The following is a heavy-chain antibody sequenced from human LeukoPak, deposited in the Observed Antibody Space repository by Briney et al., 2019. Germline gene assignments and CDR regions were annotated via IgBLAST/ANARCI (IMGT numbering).Heavy chain of an antibody. Sequence: GRSLRLSCAASGFTFSSYGMHWVRQAPGKGLEWVAVIWYGGSNKYYADSVKGRFTISRDNSKNTLYLQMNSLRAEDTAVYYCAKGLSGRYNWNAGAFDIWGQGTMVTVSS. V-gene: IGHV3-30*18. D-gene: IGHD1-20*01. CDR2: IWYGGSNK. CDR1: GFTFSSYG. J-gene: IGHJ3*02. CDR3: AKGLSGRYNWNAGAFDI.